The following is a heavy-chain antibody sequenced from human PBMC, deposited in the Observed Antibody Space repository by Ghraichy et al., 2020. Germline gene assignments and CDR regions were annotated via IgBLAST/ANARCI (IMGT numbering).Heavy chain of an antibody. J-gene: IGHJ4*02. CDR2: INPNSGGT. V-gene: IGHV1-2*02. Sequence: ASVKVSCKASGYTFTGYYMHWVRQAPGQGLEWMGWINPNSGGTNYAQKFQGRVTMTRDTSISTAYMELSRLRSDDTAVYYCARDWETTVVMASDDYWGQGTLVTVSS. CDR1: GYTFTGYY. CDR3: ARDWETTVVMASDDY. D-gene: IGHD4-23*01.